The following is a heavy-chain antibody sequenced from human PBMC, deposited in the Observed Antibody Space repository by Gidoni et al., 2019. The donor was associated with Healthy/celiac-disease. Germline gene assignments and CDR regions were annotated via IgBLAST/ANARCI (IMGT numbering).Heavy chain of an antibody. D-gene: IGHD3-22*01. Sequence: EVQLVESGGGLVQPGRSLRLSCTASGFTFGDYAMSWFRQAPGKGLEWVGFIRSKAYGGTTEYAASVKGRFTISRDDSKSIAYLQMNSLKTEDTAVYYCTRTNYYDSSTDAFDIGSQGTMVTVSS. CDR1: GFTFGDYA. CDR2: IRSKAYGGTT. J-gene: IGHJ3*02. CDR3: TRTNYYDSSTDAFDI. V-gene: IGHV3-49*03.